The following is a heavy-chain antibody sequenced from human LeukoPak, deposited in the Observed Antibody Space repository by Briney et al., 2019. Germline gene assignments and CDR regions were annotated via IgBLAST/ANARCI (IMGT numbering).Heavy chain of an antibody. CDR3: ARDEGLVTPQKRGFDM. V-gene: IGHV3-74*01. D-gene: IGHD2-21*02. Sequence: QPGGSLRLSCAASGFTFSSYWMHWVRQAPGKGLVWVSSIQRDGSETYYADTVKGRFAISRDNAKNTLSLQMTSLRADDTAAYFCARDEGLVTPQKRGFDMWGQGTMVTVSS. CDR2: IQRDGSET. J-gene: IGHJ3*02. CDR1: GFTFSSYW.